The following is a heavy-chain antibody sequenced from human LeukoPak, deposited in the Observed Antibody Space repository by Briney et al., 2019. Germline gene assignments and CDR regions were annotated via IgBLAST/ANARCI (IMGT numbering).Heavy chain of an antibody. Sequence: ASVKVSCKASGYTFTSYGISWVRQAPGQGLEWMGWISAYNGNTNYAQKLQGRVTMTTDTSTSTAYMELGSLRSDDTAVYYCARDTDIVVVVAASYYGMDVWGQGTTVTVSS. V-gene: IGHV1-18*01. CDR2: ISAYNGNT. D-gene: IGHD2-15*01. CDR1: GYTFTSYG. CDR3: ARDTDIVVVVAASYYGMDV. J-gene: IGHJ6*02.